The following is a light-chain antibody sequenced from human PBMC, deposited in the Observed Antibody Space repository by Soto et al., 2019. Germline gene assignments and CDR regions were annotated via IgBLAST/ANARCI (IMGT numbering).Light chain of an antibody. Sequence: EIVLTQSPATLSLSPGERATLSCRASQSVGSFLAWYQQKPGQAPRLLVYDASNRATGIPARFSGTGSGTEFTLTISSLQSEDFAVYYCQQYYDWPITFGQGTRLEIK. V-gene: IGKV3-15*01. J-gene: IGKJ5*01. CDR2: DAS. CDR1: QSVGSF. CDR3: QQYYDWPIT.